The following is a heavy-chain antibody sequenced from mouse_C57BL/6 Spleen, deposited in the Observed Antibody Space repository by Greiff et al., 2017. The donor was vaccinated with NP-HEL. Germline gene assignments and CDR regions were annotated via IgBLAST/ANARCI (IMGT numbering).Heavy chain of an antibody. Sequence: VQLQQSGPELVKPGASVKISCKASGYTFTDYYMNWVKQSHGKSLEWIRDINPNNGGTSYNQKFKGKATLTVDKSSSTAYMELRSLTSEDSAVYYCARWYYGSFAYWGQGTLVTVSA. J-gene: IGHJ3*01. D-gene: IGHD1-1*01. CDR2: INPNNGGT. V-gene: IGHV1-26*01. CDR3: ARWYYGSFAY. CDR1: GYTFTDYY.